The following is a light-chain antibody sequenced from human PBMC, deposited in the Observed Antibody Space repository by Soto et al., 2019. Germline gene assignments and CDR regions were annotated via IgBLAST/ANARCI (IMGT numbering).Light chain of an antibody. CDR1: QSVDSKD. CDR3: QQYGYTSWT. V-gene: IGKV3-20*01. Sequence: EIVLTQSPGTLSLSPGERATLSCRASQSVDSKDLAWYQQKPGQAPRILIFAASSRATGIPDRFSGSGSGPDFTLTISRLEPGDCAVYYCQQYGYTSWTFGQGTQVEIK. J-gene: IGKJ1*01. CDR2: AAS.